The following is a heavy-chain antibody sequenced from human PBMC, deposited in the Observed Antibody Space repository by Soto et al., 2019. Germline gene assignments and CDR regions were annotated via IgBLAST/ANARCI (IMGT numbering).Heavy chain of an antibody. V-gene: IGHV1-69*13. J-gene: IGHJ4*01. CDR1: GGTFSSYA. Sequence: SVKVSCKASGGTFSSYAISWVRQAPGQGLEWMGGIIPIFGTANYAQKFQGRVTITADESTSTAYMELSSLIYEDTAVYYCAIDVFRWQWLVRGTLDYWGHGTLVTVSS. CDR2: IIPIFGTA. D-gene: IGHD6-19*01. CDR3: AIDVFRWQWLVRGTLDY.